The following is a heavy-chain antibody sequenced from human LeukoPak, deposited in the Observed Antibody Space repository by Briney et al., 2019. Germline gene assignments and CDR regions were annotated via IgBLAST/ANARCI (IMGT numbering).Heavy chain of an antibody. CDR1: GFTFSSYA. CDR3: AKRDGVGATTVDY. V-gene: IGHV3-23*01. CDR2: ISGSGRGGST. J-gene: IGHJ4*02. Sequence: GGSLRLSCAASGFTFSSYAMSWVRQAPGKGLEWVSDISGSGRGGSTHYADSVKGRFTISRDNAKNSLYLQMNSLRAEDTAVYYCAKRDGVGATTVDYWGQGTLVTVSS. D-gene: IGHD1-26*01.